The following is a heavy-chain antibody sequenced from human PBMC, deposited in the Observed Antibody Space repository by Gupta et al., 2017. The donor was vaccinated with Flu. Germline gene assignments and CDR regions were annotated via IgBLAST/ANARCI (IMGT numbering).Heavy chain of an antibody. CDR3: ARRITGTSLDY. CDR2: ISRGGRT. CDR1: GFTVSNNY. V-gene: IGHV3-66*02. Sequence: EVQLVESGGGLVQPGESLRLSCTASGFTVSNNYMGWVRQAPGKGLEWVSIISRGGRTNDADSVKGRFTISGDKAKNTQYIQMNRLRAEDTAVYYCARRITGTSLDYGGQGTMVTVYS. D-gene: IGHD1-20*01. J-gene: IGHJ4*02.